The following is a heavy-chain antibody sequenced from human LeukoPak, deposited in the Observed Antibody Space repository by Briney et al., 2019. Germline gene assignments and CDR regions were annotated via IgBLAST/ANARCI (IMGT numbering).Heavy chain of an antibody. V-gene: IGHV4-34*01. J-gene: IGHJ4*02. Sequence: PSETLSLTGAVYGGSYSGSYWSWIRQPPGKGLEWIGEINHSGSTNYNPSLRSRVTISVDTSKNQFSLKLSSVTAADTAVYYCARRVRDSSGYYHFDYWGQGTLVTVSS. CDR1: GGSYSGSY. CDR2: INHSGST. D-gene: IGHD3-22*01. CDR3: ARRVRDSSGYYHFDY.